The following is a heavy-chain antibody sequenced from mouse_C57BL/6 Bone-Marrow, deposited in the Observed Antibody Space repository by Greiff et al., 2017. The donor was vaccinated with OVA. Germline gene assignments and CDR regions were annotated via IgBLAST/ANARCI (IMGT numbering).Heavy chain of an antibody. V-gene: IGHV6-6*01. Sequence: EVKLMESGGGLVQPGGSMKLSCAASGFTFSDAWMDWVRQSPEKGLEWVAEIRNKANNHATYYAESVKGMFTIARDDSKSGVYLQMNSLRAEDTGIYYCTNYYGSSYVGPWFAYWGQGTLGTVSA. CDR3: TNYYGSSYVGPWFAY. D-gene: IGHD1-1*01. CDR1: GFTFSDAW. J-gene: IGHJ3*01. CDR2: IRNKANNHAT.